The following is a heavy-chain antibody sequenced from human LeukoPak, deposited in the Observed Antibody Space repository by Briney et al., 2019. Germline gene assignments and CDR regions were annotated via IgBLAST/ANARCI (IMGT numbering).Heavy chain of an antibody. CDR2: ISSSSSYI. CDR1: GFTFSSYS. CDR3: ARDYYDSSGYDYYYGMDV. J-gene: IGHJ6*02. D-gene: IGHD3-22*01. Sequence: PGGSLRLSCAASGFTFSSYSMNWVRQAPGKGLEWVSSISSSSSYIYYADSVKGRFTISRDNAKNSLYLQMNSPRAEDTAVYYCARDYYDSSGYDYYYGMDVWGQGTTVTVSS. V-gene: IGHV3-21*01.